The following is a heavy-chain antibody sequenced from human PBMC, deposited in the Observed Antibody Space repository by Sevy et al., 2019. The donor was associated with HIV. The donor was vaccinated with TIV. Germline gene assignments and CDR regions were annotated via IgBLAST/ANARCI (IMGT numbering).Heavy chain of an antibody. J-gene: IGHJ3*02. V-gene: IGHV4-31*03. CDR3: ARANAYLTSDAFDI. D-gene: IGHD1-26*01. Sequence: SETLSLTCTVSGGAISSLNYYWSWIRQHPGKCLEWIGYISYSGRTNDNPSLKSRITISVDTSKNQFSLRLSSVTAADTAVYYCARANAYLTSDAFDIWGQGTMVTVSS. CDR1: GGAISSLNYY. CDR2: ISYSGRT.